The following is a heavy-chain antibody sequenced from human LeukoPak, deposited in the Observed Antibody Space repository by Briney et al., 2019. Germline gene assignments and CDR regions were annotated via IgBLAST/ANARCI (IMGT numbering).Heavy chain of an antibody. D-gene: IGHD3-10*01. CDR3: ARTGFREIDPGDY. Sequence: PGGSLRLSCAASGFTFSSYWMSWVRQAPGKGLEWVANIKQDGSEKYYVDSVKGRFTISRDNAKNSLYLQMNSLRAEDTAVYYCARTGFREIDPGDYWGQGTLVTVSS. J-gene: IGHJ4*02. CDR2: IKQDGSEK. V-gene: IGHV3-7*01. CDR1: GFTFSSYW.